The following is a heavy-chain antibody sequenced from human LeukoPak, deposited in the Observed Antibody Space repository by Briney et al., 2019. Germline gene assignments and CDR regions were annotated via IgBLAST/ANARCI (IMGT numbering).Heavy chain of an antibody. J-gene: IGHJ4*02. V-gene: IGHV3-23*01. Sequence: GGSLRLSCAVSGFNFDDYAMHWVRQVPGKGLEWVSTISGSGDRTYYADSVKGRFTISRDNSKNTLFLHMNSLRAEDTAVYSCAKGYYGSGSYGWFDYWGQGTLVTVSS. D-gene: IGHD3-10*01. CDR3: AKGYYGSGSYGWFDY. CDR1: GFNFDDYA. CDR2: ISGSGDRT.